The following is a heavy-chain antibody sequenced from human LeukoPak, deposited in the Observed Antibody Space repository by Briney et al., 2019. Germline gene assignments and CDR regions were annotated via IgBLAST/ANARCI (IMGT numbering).Heavy chain of an antibody. CDR2: INPTGGST. CDR1: GGTFSSHA. Sequence: ASVKVSCKASGGTFSSHAINWVRQAPGQGLEWMGLINPTGGSTGYAQKFQGRVTMTRDMSTSTDYMELSSLRSEDTAIYYCARDNSVGDNAWWFDPWGQGTLVTVSS. D-gene: IGHD1-26*01. CDR3: ARDNSVGDNAWWFDP. J-gene: IGHJ5*02. V-gene: IGHV1-46*01.